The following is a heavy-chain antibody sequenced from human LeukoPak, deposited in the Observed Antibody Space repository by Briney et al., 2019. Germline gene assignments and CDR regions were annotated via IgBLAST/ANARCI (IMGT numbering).Heavy chain of an antibody. CDR1: GFSFTSFA. CDR2: ISRSYGST. D-gene: IGHD4-23*01. Sequence: PGWSLRVSCAASGFSFTSFAMSWVRQAPGGGLHWVSAISRSYGSTYYADSVRGRFTISRDSSTNTLYLQMVSLRAEDTAIYYCAKDPTGDYVGAFEIWGHGTAGTVSS. V-gene: IGHV3-23*01. CDR3: AKDPTGDYVGAFEI. J-gene: IGHJ3*02.